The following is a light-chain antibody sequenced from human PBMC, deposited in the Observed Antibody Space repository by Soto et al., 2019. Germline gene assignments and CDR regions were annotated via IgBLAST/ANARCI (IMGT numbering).Light chain of an antibody. V-gene: IGKV3-15*01. CDR1: QPVNNN. J-gene: IGKJ5*01. Sequence: TQSPSSLSASVGDRATLSCRSSQPVNNNLAWYQHKPGQAPRLLIYGASTRATGISARFSGGGSGTEFTLTISSLQSEDFALYSCQQYEKWPPSITFGQGTRLEIK. CDR3: QQYEKWPPSIT. CDR2: GAS.